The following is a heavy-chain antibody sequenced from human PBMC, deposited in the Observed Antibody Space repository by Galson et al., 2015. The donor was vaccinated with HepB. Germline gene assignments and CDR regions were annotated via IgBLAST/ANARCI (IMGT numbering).Heavy chain of an antibody. Sequence: SLRLSCAASGFTFSSYWMSWVRQAPGKGLEWVANIKQDGSEKYYVDSVKGRFTISRDNAKNSLYLLMNSLRAEDTAVYYCASYFEYSSGWSDFFDYWGQGTLVTVSS. CDR1: GFTFSSYW. V-gene: IGHV3-7*03. CDR2: IKQDGSEK. CDR3: ASYFEYSSGWSDFFDY. J-gene: IGHJ4*02. D-gene: IGHD6-19*01.